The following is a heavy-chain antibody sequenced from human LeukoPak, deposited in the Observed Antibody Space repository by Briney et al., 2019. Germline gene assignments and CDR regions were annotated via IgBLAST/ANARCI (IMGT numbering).Heavy chain of an antibody. CDR1: GFTFDDYA. Sequence: GGSLRLSCAASGFTFDDYAMHWVRQAPGKGLEWVSGISWNGGSIGYADSVKGRFTISRDNAKNSLYLQMNSLRAEDTALYYCAKDTITWYYGMDVWGQGTTVTVSS. CDR3: AKDTITWYYGMDV. D-gene: IGHD1-20*01. V-gene: IGHV3-9*01. J-gene: IGHJ6*02. CDR2: ISWNGGSI.